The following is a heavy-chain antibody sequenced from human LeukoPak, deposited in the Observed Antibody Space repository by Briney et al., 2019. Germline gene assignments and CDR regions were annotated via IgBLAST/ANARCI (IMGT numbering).Heavy chain of an antibody. CDR3: ARGATIFGVAVDY. V-gene: IGHV4-59*01. J-gene: IGHJ4*02. Sequence: PSETLSLTCPVSGGFTSPYKWSWIRQPPGKGLEWIGFVYNSGFTSYNPSLKSRLTISVDTSKNQFSLKLSSVTAADTAVYYCARGATIFGVAVDYWGQGTLVTVSS. CDR1: GGFTSPYK. D-gene: IGHD3-3*01. CDR2: VYNSGFT.